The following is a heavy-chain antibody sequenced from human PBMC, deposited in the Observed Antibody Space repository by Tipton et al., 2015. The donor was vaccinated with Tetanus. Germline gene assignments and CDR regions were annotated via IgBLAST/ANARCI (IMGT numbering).Heavy chain of an antibody. J-gene: IGHJ6*02. CDR1: GFTFKSYT. D-gene: IGHD3-10*01. Sequence: SLRLSCAASGFTFKSYTINWLRQAPGNGLEWVAAISGSRLTPYYADSVKGRFTISRDNSKNTLSLQLNSLRADDSAIYYCAKEALGVLTLWGHGTTVIVSS. V-gene: IGHV3-23*01. CDR3: AKEALGVLTL. CDR2: ISGSRLTP.